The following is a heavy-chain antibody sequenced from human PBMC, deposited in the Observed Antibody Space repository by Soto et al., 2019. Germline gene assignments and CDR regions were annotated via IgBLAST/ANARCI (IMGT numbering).Heavy chain of an antibody. CDR2: IRWDSGSI. Sequence: EVQLVESGGGLVQPGRSLRLSCAASGFTFGDYAMHWVRQAPGKGLEWVSGIRWDSGSIGYADSVKGRFTISRDNAKNSLYLQMNSLRAEDTALYYCAKANVRYCSGGSCYSEFDYWGKGTLVTVSS. CDR1: GFTFGDYA. J-gene: IGHJ4*02. V-gene: IGHV3-9*01. D-gene: IGHD2-15*01. CDR3: AKANVRYCSGGSCYSEFDY.